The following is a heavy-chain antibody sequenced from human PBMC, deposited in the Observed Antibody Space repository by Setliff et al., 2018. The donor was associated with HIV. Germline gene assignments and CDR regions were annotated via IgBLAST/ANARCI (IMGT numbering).Heavy chain of an antibody. Sequence: GESLKISCKGSGYSFTNYWISWVRQMPGKGLEWMGRIDPTDSYNNYSLSFQGHVTISADKSISSAYLQWSSLKASDTAMYYCARHEAGGGMDVWGQGTTVTVSS. CDR2: IDPTDSYN. CDR3: ARHEAGGGMDV. V-gene: IGHV5-10-1*01. J-gene: IGHJ6*02. CDR1: GYSFTNYW. D-gene: IGHD3-10*01.